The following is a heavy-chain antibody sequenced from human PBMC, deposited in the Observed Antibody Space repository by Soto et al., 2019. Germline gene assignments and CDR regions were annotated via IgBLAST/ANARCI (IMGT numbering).Heavy chain of an antibody. V-gene: IGHV5-51*01. D-gene: IGHD6-13*01. CDR1: GYSLYSHW. CDR2: IYPGDSDT. J-gene: IGHJ4*02. CDR3: ARLVAAAGSGYFDF. Sequence: PGESLKISCKGSGYSLYSHWIGWVRQMPGKGLEWMGIIYPGDSDTTYSPSFQGQVTLSVDNSISTAYLQWSSLRASDTAIYYCARLVAAAGSGYFDFWGQGTLVTVSS.